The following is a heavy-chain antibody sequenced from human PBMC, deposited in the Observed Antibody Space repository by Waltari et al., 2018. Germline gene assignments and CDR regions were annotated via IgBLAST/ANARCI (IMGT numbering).Heavy chain of an antibody. J-gene: IGHJ4*02. V-gene: IGHV3-23*01. CDR3: ATMIYGDYDSGY. D-gene: IGHD4-17*01. CDR2: ISDSGSNT. Sequence: VHLLEWGGGFVQPGGSLRLSCAASRSSIAGYVMRWVRQAPGRGLEWISSISDSGSNTYYADSVKGRFTISRDNPKDRLYLQMNSLRADDTATYYCATMIYGDYDSGYWGQGTLVTVSS. CDR1: RSSIAGYV.